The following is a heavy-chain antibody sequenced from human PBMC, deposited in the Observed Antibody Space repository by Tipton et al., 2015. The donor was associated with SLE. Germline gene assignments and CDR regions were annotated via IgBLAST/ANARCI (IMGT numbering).Heavy chain of an antibody. D-gene: IGHD2-2*01. J-gene: IGHJ6*03. Sequence: TLSLTCTVSGDSISSSNWWSWVRQSPGKGLEWIGEIYHTESTNYNPSLKSRVFISVDTSKNQFSLKLSSVTAADTAVYYCARVPAVYYYYMDVWGKGTTVTVSS. V-gene: IGHV4-4*02. CDR3: ARVPAVYYYYMDV. CDR2: IYHTEST. CDR1: GDSISSSNW.